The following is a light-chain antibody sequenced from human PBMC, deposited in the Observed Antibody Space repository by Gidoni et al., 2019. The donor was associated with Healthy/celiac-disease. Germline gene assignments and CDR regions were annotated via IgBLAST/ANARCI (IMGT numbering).Light chain of an antibody. CDR3: SSYTSSTTLV. Sequence: QSALPQPASVSGSPGQSITISCTGTRSDVGGYNYVSWYQHHPGKAPKLMIYEVSKRPSGVSNRFSGSKSGNTASLTISGLQAEDEADYYCSSYTSSTTLVFGGGTKLTVL. CDR2: EVS. V-gene: IGLV2-14*01. CDR1: RSDVGGYNY. J-gene: IGLJ2*01.